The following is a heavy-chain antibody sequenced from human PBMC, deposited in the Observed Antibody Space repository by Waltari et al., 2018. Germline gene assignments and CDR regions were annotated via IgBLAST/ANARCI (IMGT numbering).Heavy chain of an antibody. CDR1: EFIFSNFW. Sequence: EVQLVESGGGLVQPGGSLRFSWAASEFIFSNFWMTWVRQAPGKGLEWVANINEDGSEKNYVDSVKGRFTISRDNAKNSLYLQMNSLRPEDTAVYYCASGGHVDYCGQGTLVTVSS. CDR2: INEDGSEK. J-gene: IGHJ4*02. V-gene: IGHV3-7*01. CDR3: ASGGHVDY.